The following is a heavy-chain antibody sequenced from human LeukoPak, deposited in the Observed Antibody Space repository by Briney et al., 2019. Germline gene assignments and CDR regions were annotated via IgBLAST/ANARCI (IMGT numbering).Heavy chain of an antibody. J-gene: IGHJ5*02. D-gene: IGHD6-13*01. V-gene: IGHV3-23*01. Sequence: GGSLRLSCAASGFTFSNYAMSWVRQAPGKGLEWVSAISGSGGSTYYADSVKGRFTISRDNSKNTLYLQMNSLRAEDTAVYYCATSIIAAAGIRFDPWGQGTLVTVSS. CDR2: ISGSGGST. CDR3: ATSIIAAAGIRFDP. CDR1: GFTFSNYA.